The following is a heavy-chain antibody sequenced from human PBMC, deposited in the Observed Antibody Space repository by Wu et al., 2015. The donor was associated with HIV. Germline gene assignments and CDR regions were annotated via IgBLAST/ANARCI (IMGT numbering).Heavy chain of an antibody. CDR2: INPNSGGT. CDR1: GYTFTGYY. CDR3: ARDMGHEGRQWLVQPGAFDI. J-gene: IGHJ3*02. V-gene: IGHV1-2*02. Sequence: QVQLVQSGAEVKKPGASVKVSCKASGYTFTGYYMHWVRQAPGQGLEWMGWINPNSGGTNYAQKFQGRVTMTRDTSISTAYMELSRLRSDDTAVYYCARDMGHEGRQWLVQPGAFDIWGQGTMVTVLF. D-gene: IGHD6-19*01.